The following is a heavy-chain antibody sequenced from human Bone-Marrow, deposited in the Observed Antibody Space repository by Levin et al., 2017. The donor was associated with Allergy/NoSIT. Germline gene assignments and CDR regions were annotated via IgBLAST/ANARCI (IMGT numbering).Heavy chain of an antibody. CDR1: GGSISTDNWY. CDR3: ARRRENYNWFDP. V-gene: IGHV4-39*01. J-gene: IGHJ5*02. CDR2: IYYTGRI. Sequence: NPSETLSLTCTVSGGSISTDNWYWGWIRQPPGKGLEWIASIYYTGRIFYSPSLKSRVTISVDTSKNQFSLKLISVTAADTALYYCARRRENYNWFDPWGQGTLVTVSS.